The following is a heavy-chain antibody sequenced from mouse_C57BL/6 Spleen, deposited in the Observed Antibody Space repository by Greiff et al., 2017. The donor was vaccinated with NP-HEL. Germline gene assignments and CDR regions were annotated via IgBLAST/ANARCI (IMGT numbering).Heavy chain of an antibody. CDR1: GFTFSDYG. V-gene: IGHV5-17*01. CDR2: ISSGSSTI. Sequence: EVKLVESGGGLVKPGGSLKLSCAASGFTFSDYGMHWVRQAPEKGLEWVAYISSGSSTIYYADTVKGRFTIPRDNAKNTLFLQMTSLRSEDTAMYYCARPYYYAMDYWGQGTSVTVSS. J-gene: IGHJ4*01. CDR3: ARPYYYAMDY.